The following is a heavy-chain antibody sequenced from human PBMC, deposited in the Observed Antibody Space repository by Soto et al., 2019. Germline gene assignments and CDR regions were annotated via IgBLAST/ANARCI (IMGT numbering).Heavy chain of an antibody. V-gene: IGHV1-2*02. CDR2: INPNSGAT. CDR3: ARVGAGYGGWFDP. Sequence: QAQLVQSGAEVKKPGASVKVSCKASGYSFTGYYTHWVRQAPGQGLEWMGWINPNSGATDYAHKFKGRVTMTRDTSISTAYMELSSLTSDVTAVYYCARVGAGYGGWFDPWGQGTLVTVSS. CDR1: GYSFTGYY. D-gene: IGHD4-17*01. J-gene: IGHJ5*02.